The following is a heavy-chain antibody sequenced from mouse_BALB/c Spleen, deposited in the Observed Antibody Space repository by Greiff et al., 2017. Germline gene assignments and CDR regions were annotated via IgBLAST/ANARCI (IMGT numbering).Heavy chain of an antibody. CDR1: GYTFTSYW. CDR2: IYPGDGDT. D-gene: IGHD2-10*01. J-gene: IGHJ2*01. Sequence: QVQLQQSGAELARPGASVKLSCKASGYTFTSYWMQWVKQRPGQGLEWIGAIYPGDGDTRYTQKFKGKATLTADKSSSTAYMQLSSLASEDSAVYYCAKSPYYYFDYWGQGTTLNVSS. V-gene: IGHV1-87*01. CDR3: AKSPYYYFDY.